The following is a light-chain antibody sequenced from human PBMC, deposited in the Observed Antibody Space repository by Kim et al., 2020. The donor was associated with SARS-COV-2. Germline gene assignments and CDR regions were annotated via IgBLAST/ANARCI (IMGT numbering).Light chain of an antibody. CDR2: AAS. V-gene: IGKV1-39*01. CDR1: RSIANY. Sequence: DIQMTQSPSSLSASVGDTVTITCRASRSIANYLNWYQQKPGKSPHLLIYAASTLQYGVPSRFSGGGAGTEFTLTISSLQPEDFATYYCQQSYITPFWTFGQGTKVDIK. J-gene: IGKJ1*01. CDR3: QQSYITPFWT.